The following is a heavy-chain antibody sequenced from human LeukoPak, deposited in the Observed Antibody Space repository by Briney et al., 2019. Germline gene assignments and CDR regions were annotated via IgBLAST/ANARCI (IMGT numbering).Heavy chain of an antibody. D-gene: IGHD2-2*01. J-gene: IGHJ3*01. CDR1: GGSFSNDA. Sequence: VASVKASCKASGGSFSNDAISWVRQAPGQGLEWMGQIIPIYGATNYAQKFEDRVTISMDESPDTANMELSSLRSDDTAVYYCAREARYCEHTSCYPAFGLWGQGTPVTVSS. CDR2: IIPIYGAT. V-gene: IGHV1-69*05. CDR3: AREARYCEHTSCYPAFGL.